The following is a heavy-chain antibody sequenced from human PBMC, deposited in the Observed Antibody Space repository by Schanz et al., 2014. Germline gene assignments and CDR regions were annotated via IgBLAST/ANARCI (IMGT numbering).Heavy chain of an antibody. CDR2: INGYNGHT. D-gene: IGHD2-2*02. Sequence: QVHLVQSGAEVHKPGASVKVSCKASGYTFSSYGITWVRQAPGQGLEWMGWINGYNGHTLYAQKFQGRVTMTTDTATSTVYMELSSLRSEDTAVYYCAGTYCSSTSCYTGYYYMDVWGKGTTVTVSS. V-gene: IGHV1-18*01. CDR3: AGTYCSSTSCYTGYYYMDV. J-gene: IGHJ6*03. CDR1: GYTFSSYG.